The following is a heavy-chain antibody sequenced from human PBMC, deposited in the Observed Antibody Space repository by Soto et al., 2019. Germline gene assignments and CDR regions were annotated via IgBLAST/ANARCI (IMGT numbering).Heavy chain of an antibody. CDR3: TREGAVAENWFDP. D-gene: IGHD6-19*01. CDR1: GYTFIDYA. V-gene: IGHV1-3*01. CDR2: MNPGTGNI. Sequence: QVQLVQSGAEVKRPGASVKVSCKASGYTFIDYALHWVRQAPGQRLEWVGWMNPGTGNIKYSHKFEGRVTITRDTSARTAHMELSSLRSEDTAVYFCTREGAVAENWFDPWGQGTLVTVSS. J-gene: IGHJ5*02.